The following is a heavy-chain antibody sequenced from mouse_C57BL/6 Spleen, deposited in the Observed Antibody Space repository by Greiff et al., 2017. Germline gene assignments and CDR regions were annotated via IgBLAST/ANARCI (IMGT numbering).Heavy chain of an antibody. CDR3: ARRITTVVAPYYYAMDY. Sequence: VQLQQPGAELVMPGASVKLSCKASGYTFTSYWMHWVKQRPGQGLEWIGEIDPSDSYTNYNQKFKGKSTLTVDKSSSTAYMQLSSLTSEDSAVYYCARRITTVVAPYYYAMDYWGPGTSVTVSS. D-gene: IGHD1-1*01. CDR2: IDPSDSYT. J-gene: IGHJ4*01. V-gene: IGHV1-69*01. CDR1: GYTFTSYW.